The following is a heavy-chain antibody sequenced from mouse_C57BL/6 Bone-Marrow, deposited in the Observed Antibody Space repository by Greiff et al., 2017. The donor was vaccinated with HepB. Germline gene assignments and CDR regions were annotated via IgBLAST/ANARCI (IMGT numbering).Heavy chain of an antibody. CDR2: IRNKANGYTT. CDR1: GFTFTDYY. D-gene: IGHD1-1*01. V-gene: IGHV7-3*01. Sequence: EVKVEESGGGLVQPGGSLSLSCAASGFTFTDYYMSWVRQPPGKALEWLGFIRNKANGYTTEYSASVKGRFTISRDNSQSILYLQMNALRAEDSATYYCARSRITTVVAPRYFDVWGTGTTVTVSS. J-gene: IGHJ1*03. CDR3: ARSRITTVVAPRYFDV.